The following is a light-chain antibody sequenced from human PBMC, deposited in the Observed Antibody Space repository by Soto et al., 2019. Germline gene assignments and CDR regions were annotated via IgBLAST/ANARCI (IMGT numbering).Light chain of an antibody. V-gene: IGKV1-5*03. Sequence: DIPMTQSPSTLSASVGDRVTITCRASQSISSWLAWYQQKPGKAPKLLIYKASSLQSGVPSRFSGSGSGTEFTLTISGLQPDDFATYYCQQYSSYPYTFGQGTKLEIK. J-gene: IGKJ2*01. CDR1: QSISSW. CDR3: QQYSSYPYT. CDR2: KAS.